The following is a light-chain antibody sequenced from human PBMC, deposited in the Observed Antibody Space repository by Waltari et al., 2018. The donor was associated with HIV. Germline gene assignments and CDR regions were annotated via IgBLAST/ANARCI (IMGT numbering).Light chain of an antibody. V-gene: IGKV1-27*01. Sequence: DIQVTQSPSSLSVSIGDRVTIPCRATQDISSSLAWYQHKTGTPPKLLMYGASTLQSGVPSRFRGSGSGTDFTLTITSLQSEDIGIYYCQKYDRAPYTFGQGTRLEI. CDR1: QDISSS. J-gene: IGKJ2*01. CDR3: QKYDRAPYT. CDR2: GAS.